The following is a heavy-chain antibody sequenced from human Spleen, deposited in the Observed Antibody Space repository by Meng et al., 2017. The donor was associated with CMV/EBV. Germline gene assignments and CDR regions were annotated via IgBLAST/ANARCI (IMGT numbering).Heavy chain of an antibody. D-gene: IGHD2-2*01. CDR1: FTDYY. CDR2: VNPHTGGT. J-gene: IGHJ5*02. CDR3: AKSCSSITCFRGRGWFDP. Sequence: FTDYYIHGGRQAPGQGLEWLGWVNPHTGGTNYAQKFQGRVTVTTDTSISTTYMELSRLTSDDTAFYHCAKSCSSITCFRGRGWFDPWGQGTLVTVSS. V-gene: IGHV1-2*02.